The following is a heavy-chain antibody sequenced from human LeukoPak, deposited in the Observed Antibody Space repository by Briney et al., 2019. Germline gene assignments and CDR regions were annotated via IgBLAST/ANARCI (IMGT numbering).Heavy chain of an antibody. J-gene: IGHJ4*02. CDR1: GYIFTRYG. D-gene: IGHD2-15*01. Sequence: GASVKVSCKASGYIFTRYGISWVRQAPGQGLEWMGWISAHYGNTNYAQEFQDRVTMTTDTSTNTAYMELRSLRPDDTAVYYCARDFFHGHCSGLSCFLLDYWGQGSLVTVSS. V-gene: IGHV1-18*04. CDR3: ARDFFHGHCSGLSCFLLDY. CDR2: ISAHYGNT.